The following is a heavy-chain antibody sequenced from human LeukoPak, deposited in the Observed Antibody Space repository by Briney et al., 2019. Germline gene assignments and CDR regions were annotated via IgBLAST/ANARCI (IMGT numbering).Heavy chain of an antibody. CDR1: GGFFSGYY. V-gene: IGHV4-34*01. D-gene: IGHD6-19*01. CDR2: INHSGST. CDR3: ARGRKIAVAVSWFDP. J-gene: IGHJ5*02. Sequence: SETLSLTCAVYGGFFSGYYWSWIRQPPGKGLEWIGEINHSGSTNYNPSLKSRVTISVDTSKNQFSLKLSSVTAADTAVYYCARGRKIAVAVSWFDPWGQGTLVTVSS.